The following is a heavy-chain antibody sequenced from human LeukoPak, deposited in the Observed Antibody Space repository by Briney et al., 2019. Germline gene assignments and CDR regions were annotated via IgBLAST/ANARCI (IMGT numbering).Heavy chain of an antibody. CDR2: ISAYNGNT. Sequence: ASVKVSCKASGYTFTIYGISWVRQAPEQGLKWMGWISAYNGNTNYAQKLQGRVTMTTDTSTSTAYMELRSLRSDDTAVYYCARRVGSGRTDYWGQGTLVTVSS. D-gene: IGHD3-10*01. CDR3: ARRVGSGRTDY. J-gene: IGHJ4*02. V-gene: IGHV1-18*01. CDR1: GYTFTIYG.